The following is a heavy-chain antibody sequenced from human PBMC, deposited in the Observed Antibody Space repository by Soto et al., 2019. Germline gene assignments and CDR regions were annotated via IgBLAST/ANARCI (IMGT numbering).Heavy chain of an antibody. CDR1: GYTFNSYA. CDR3: ARGPDILTRYYGPFDY. D-gene: IGHD3-9*01. J-gene: IGHJ4*02. Sequence: ASVKVSCKASGYTFNSYAMNWVRQAPGQRLEWMGWINAGNGNTKYSQKFQGRVTITRDTSASTAYMELSSLRSEDTAVYYCARGPDILTRYYGPFDYWGQGTLVTVSP. V-gene: IGHV1-3*01. CDR2: INAGNGNT.